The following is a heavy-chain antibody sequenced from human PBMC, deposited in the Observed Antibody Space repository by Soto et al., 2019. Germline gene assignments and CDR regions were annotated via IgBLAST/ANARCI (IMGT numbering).Heavy chain of an antibody. J-gene: IGHJ5*02. V-gene: IGHV1-69*06. CDR3: AREKTTPDWDLNWFDP. CDR2: IIPIFGTA. CDR1: GGTFSRYA. D-gene: IGHD4-17*01. Sequence: ASVKVSFKASGGTFSRYAISWLRQAPGQGLEWMGGIIPIFGTANYAQKFQGRVTITADKSTSTAYMELSSLRSEDTAVYYCAREKTTPDWDLNWFDPWGQGTLVTVSS.